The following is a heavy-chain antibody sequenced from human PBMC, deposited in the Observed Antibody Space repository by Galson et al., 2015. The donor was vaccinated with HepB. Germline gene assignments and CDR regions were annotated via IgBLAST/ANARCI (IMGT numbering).Heavy chain of an antibody. Sequence: QSGAEVKKPGESLRISCKGSGYSFTSYWISWVRQMPGKGLEWMGRIDPSDSYTNYSPSFQGHVTISADKSISTAYLQWSSLKASDTAMYYYARHLGRWLQWDSDAFDIWGQGTMVTVSS. V-gene: IGHV5-10-1*01. D-gene: IGHD5-24*01. CDR2: IDPSDSYT. J-gene: IGHJ3*02. CDR1: GYSFTSYW. CDR3: ARHLGRWLQWDSDAFDI.